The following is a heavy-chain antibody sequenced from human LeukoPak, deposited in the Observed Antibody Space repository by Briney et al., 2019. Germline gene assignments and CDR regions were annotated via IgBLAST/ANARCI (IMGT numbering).Heavy chain of an antibody. CDR2: IWYDGSNK. V-gene: IGHV3-33*01. J-gene: IGHJ4*02. Sequence: GGSLRLSCAASGFTFSSYGMHWVRQAPGKGLEWVAVIWYDGSNKYYADSVKGRFTISRDNSKNTLYLQMNSLRAEDTAVYYCARSPGAGTEYYFDYWGQGTLVTVSS. CDR3: ARSPGAGTEYYFDY. CDR1: GFTFSSYG. D-gene: IGHD6-13*01.